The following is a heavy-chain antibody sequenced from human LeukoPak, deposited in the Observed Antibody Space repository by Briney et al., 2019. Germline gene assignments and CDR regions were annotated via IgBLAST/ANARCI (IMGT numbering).Heavy chain of an antibody. CDR2: ISAYNGNT. J-gene: IGHJ4*02. CDR3: ARNFRSVYYYDSSGYYYDY. CDR1: GGTFSSYA. D-gene: IGHD3-22*01. V-gene: IGHV1-18*01. Sequence: ASVKVSCTASGGTFSSYAISWVRQAPGQGLEWMGWISAYNGNTNYAQKLQGRVTMTTDTSTSTAYMELRSLRSDDTAVYYCARNFRSVYYYDSSGYYYDYWGQGTLVTVSS.